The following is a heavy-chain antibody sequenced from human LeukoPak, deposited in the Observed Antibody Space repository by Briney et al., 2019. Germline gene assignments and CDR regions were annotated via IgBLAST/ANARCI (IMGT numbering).Heavy chain of an antibody. D-gene: IGHD3-22*01. J-gene: IGHJ3*02. CDR3: ASLYRSYYYDSSGYYSGAFDI. Sequence: GGSLRLSCAASGFTFSDYYMSWIRQAPGKGLEWVSYISSSGSTIYYADSVKGRFTISRDNAKNTLYLQMNSLRAEDTAVYYCASLYRSYYYDSSGYYSGAFDIWGQGTMVTVSS. V-gene: IGHV3-11*04. CDR1: GFTFSDYY. CDR2: ISSSGSTI.